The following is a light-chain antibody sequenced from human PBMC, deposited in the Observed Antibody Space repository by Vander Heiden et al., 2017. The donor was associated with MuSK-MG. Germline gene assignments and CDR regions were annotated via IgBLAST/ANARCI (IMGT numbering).Light chain of an antibody. CDR2: GKN. Sequence: SSELRQDPAVSVALGQTVRITCQGDSLRSYYSSWYQQKPGQAPVLVIYGKNNRPSGIPDRFSASSSGTTASLTPTGAQAEDEADYYCPSRDSSSNHRTFGQGTKL. J-gene: IGLJ3*02. CDR3: PSRDSSSNHRT. V-gene: IGLV3-19*01. CDR1: SLRSYY.